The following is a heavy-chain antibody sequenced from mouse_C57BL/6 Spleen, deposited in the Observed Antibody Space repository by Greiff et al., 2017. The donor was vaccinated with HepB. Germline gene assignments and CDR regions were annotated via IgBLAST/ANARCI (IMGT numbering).Heavy chain of an antibody. D-gene: IGHD1-1*01. J-gene: IGHJ2*01. CDR1: GYAFTNYL. V-gene: IGHV1-54*01. CDR3: AVIITTVVAYDCVY. Sequence: QVQLKQSGAELVRPGTSVKVSCKASGYAFTNYLIEWVKQRPGQGLEWIGVINPGSGGTNYNEKFKGKATLTADKSSSTAYMQLSSLTSEDSAVYFCAVIITTVVAYDCVYWGQGTTLTVSS. CDR2: INPGSGGT.